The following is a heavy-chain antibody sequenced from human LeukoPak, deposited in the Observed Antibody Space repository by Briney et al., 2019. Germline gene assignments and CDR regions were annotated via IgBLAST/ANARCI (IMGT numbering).Heavy chain of an antibody. CDR1: GFTFSDYY. Sequence: GGSLRLSCAASGFTFSDYYMNWIRQAPGKGLEWVSYISSSSSTIYYADSVKGRFTISRDNAKNSLYLQMNSLRDDDTAVYYCARAGYGDYWGQGTLVTVSS. V-gene: IGHV3-11*04. CDR3: ARAGYGDY. D-gene: IGHD1-1*01. CDR2: ISSSSSTI. J-gene: IGHJ4*02.